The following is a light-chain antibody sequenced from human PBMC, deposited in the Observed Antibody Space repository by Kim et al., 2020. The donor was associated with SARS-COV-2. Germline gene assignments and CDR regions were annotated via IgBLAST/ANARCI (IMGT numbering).Light chain of an antibody. CDR2: QDS. J-gene: IGLJ2*01. CDR1: KLGDRY. Sequence: SYELTQPPSVSVSPGQTASITCSGDKLGDRYACWYQQRPGQSPVLVIYQDSKRPSGIAERFSGSNSGNTATLTISGTQAMEEADYYCQAWDSTTASVVFGGGTQLTVL. V-gene: IGLV3-1*01. CDR3: QAWDSTTASVV.